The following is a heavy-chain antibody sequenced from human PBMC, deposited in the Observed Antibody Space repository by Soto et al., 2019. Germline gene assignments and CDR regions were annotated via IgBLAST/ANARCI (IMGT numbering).Heavy chain of an antibody. J-gene: IGHJ6*02. D-gene: IGHD2-15*01. Sequence: PGGTVRLSXAASGFTFSRSWISWVRQAPGKGLEGVANVRQDGCEKYYVDSVKGRFTIHRDNAKNSLYLQMNSLRAEDTSVFYCRGGSTGCYYEMDVWCQGTMVTVSS. CDR1: GFTFSRSW. CDR2: VRQDGCEK. CDR3: RGGSTGCYYEMDV. V-gene: IGHV3-7*01.